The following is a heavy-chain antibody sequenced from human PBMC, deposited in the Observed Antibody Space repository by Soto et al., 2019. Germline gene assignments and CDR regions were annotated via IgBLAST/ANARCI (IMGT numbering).Heavy chain of an antibody. Sequence: EAQLVESGGGLVKPGGSLRLSCAASGFTFNSYTMNWVRQAPGKGLEWVSSITSSSSYIYYADSVKGRFTISRDNAKNSLYLQMDSLRAEDTAVYYCAREVGRSYYGMDVWGQGTTVTVSS. CDR1: GFTFNSYT. CDR2: ITSSSSYI. J-gene: IGHJ6*02. D-gene: IGHD1-26*01. CDR3: AREVGRSYYGMDV. V-gene: IGHV3-21*01.